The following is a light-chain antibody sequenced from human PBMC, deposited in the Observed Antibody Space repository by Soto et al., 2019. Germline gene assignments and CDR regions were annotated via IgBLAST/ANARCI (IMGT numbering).Light chain of an antibody. V-gene: IGKV3-15*01. Sequence: EIVMTQSPATLSVSPGERATLSCRASQSVYSNLAWYQQKPGQAPRLLIYHASTRATGIPARFSGGGSGTEFTLTISSLQSDAFAVYYCQQYTKWPLTFGGGTKVEIK. J-gene: IGKJ4*01. CDR2: HAS. CDR3: QQYTKWPLT. CDR1: QSVYSN.